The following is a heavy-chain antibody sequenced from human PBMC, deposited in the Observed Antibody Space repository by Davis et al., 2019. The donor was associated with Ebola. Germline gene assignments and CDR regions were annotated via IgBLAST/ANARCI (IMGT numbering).Heavy chain of an antibody. Sequence: KSRVTMSVDTSKNQFSLKLNSLTAADTAVYYCARSSISSLPYFDYWGQGTLVTVSS. CDR3: ARSSISSLPYFDY. V-gene: IGHV4-4*06. D-gene: IGHD6-6*01. J-gene: IGHJ4*02.